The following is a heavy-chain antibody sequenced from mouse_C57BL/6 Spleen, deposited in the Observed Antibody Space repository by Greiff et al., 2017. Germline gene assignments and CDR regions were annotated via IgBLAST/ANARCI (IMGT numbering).Heavy chain of an antibody. D-gene: IGHD1-1*01. CDR1: GFSLTSYG. CDR3: ARTKDYGSFSYAMDY. CDR2: IWSGGST. V-gene: IGHV2-2*01. Sequence: QVQLQQSGPGLVQPSQSLSITCTVSGFSLTSYGVHWVRQSPGKGLEWLGVIWSGGSTDYNAAFISRLSISKDNSKCQVFFKMNSLQADDTAIYDCARTKDYGSFSYAMDYWGQGTSVTVSS. J-gene: IGHJ4*01.